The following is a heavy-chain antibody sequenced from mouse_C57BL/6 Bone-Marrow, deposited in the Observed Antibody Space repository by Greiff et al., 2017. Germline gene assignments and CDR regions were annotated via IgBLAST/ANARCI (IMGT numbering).Heavy chain of an antibody. J-gene: IGHJ3*01. CDR1: GSTFTSYW. CDR3: AGMHYGSSPFAY. CDR2: IYPSDSET. V-gene: IGHV1-61*01. D-gene: IGHD1-1*01. Sequence: QVQLQQPGAELVRPGFSVKLSCKASGSTFTSYWLDWVKQRPGQGLEWIGNIYPSDSETNYNQKFKDKATLTVDKSSSTAYMQLSSLTSEDSAVYYCAGMHYGSSPFAYWGQGTLVTVSA.